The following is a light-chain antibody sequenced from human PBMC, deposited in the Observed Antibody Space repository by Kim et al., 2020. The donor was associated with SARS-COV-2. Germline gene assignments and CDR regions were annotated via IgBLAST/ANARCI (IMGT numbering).Light chain of an antibody. CDR2: DAS. CDR3: QQYKSYPYT. CDR1: QSISSW. J-gene: IGKJ2*01. V-gene: IGKV1-5*01. Sequence: DIQMTQSPSTLSASVGDRVTIACRASQSISSWLAWYQQKPGKAPKLLISDASGLESGVPSRFSGSGSGTYFTLTISSLQPDDLATFYCQQYKSYPYTFGLGTKLEI.